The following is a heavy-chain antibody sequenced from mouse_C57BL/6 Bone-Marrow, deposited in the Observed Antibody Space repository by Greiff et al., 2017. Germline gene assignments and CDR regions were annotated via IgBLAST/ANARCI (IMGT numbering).Heavy chain of an antibody. V-gene: IGHV5-16*01. CDR1: GFTFSDYY. D-gene: IGHD1-1*01. CDR2: INYDGSST. J-gene: IGHJ1*03. CDR3: ARGHYGSRGYWYFDV. Sequence: EVHLVESEGGLVQPGSSMKLSCTASGFTFSDYYMAWVRQVPEKGLEWVANINYDGSSTYYLDSLKSRFIISRDNAKNILYLQMSSLKSEDTATYYCARGHYGSRGYWYFDVWGTGTTVTVSS.